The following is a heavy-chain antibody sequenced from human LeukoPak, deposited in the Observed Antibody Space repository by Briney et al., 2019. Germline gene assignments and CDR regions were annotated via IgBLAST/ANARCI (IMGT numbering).Heavy chain of an antibody. V-gene: IGHV3-7*01. CDR2: IKYDGSEK. J-gene: IGHJ4*02. Sequence: GGSLRLSCAASGFTFSSYWMTWVRQALGKGLEWVANIKYDGSEKDYMDSVKGRFTISRDNAKNSLYLQMNSLRAEDTAVYYCARDIEAAGLFLDYWGQGTLVTVSS. D-gene: IGHD6-13*01. CDR3: ARDIEAAGLFLDY. CDR1: GFTFSSYW.